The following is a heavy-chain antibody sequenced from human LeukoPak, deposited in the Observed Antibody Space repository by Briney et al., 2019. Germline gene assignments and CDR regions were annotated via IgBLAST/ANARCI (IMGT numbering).Heavy chain of an antibody. J-gene: IGHJ4*02. CDR2: INSDGTRI. V-gene: IGHV3-74*01. D-gene: IGHD1-26*01. CDR1: GFTFNNYP. CDR3: ARGASLQYYFDY. Sequence: GGSLRLSCAASGFTFNNYPMGWVRQAPGKGLVWVSRINSDGTRISQADSVKGRFAISRDNAKNTLYLQMNSLRAEDTAVYYCARGASLQYYFDYWGQGTLVTVSS.